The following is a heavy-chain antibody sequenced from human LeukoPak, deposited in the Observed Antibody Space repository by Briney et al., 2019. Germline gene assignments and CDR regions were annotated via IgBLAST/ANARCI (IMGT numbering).Heavy chain of an antibody. V-gene: IGHV3-53*01. CDR2: IYSGGST. J-gene: IGHJ3*02. D-gene: IGHD4-23*01. CDR1: GFTVSSNY. Sequence: QTGGSLRLSCAASGFTVSSNYMSWVRQAPGKGLEWVSVIYSGGSTYYADSVKGRFTISRDNAKNSLYLQMNSLRAEDTAVYYCARRFYGGNSGDAFDIWGQGTMVTVSS. CDR3: ARRFYGGNSGDAFDI.